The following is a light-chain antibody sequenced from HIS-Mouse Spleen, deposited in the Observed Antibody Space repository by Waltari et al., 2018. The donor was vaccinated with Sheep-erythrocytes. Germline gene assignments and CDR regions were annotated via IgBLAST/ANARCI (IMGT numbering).Light chain of an antibody. CDR2: DVS. J-gene: IGLJ1*01. CDR3: CSYAGSYNHV. CDR1: SSDVGGYNY. V-gene: IGLV2-11*01. Sequence: QSALTQPRSVSGSPGQSVTISCTGTSSDVGGYNYVSWYQQHPGKAPKLMLYDVSKRPSGVPGRCSGSKSGNTASLTISGLQAADEADYYCCSYAGSYNHVFATGTKVTVL.